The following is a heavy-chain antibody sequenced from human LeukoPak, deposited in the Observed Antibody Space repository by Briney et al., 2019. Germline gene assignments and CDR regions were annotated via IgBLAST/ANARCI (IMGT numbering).Heavy chain of an antibody. CDR1: GGSISSGSYY. V-gene: IGHV4-61*02. D-gene: IGHD4-17*01. CDR2: IYTSGST. CDR3: ARHGWGYGDYVDY. Sequence: SETLSLTCTVSGGSISSGSYYWSWIRQPAGKGLEWIGRIYTSGSTNYNPSLKSRVTISVDTSKNQFSLKLSSVTAADTAVYYCARHGWGYGDYVDYWGQGTLVTVSS. J-gene: IGHJ4*02.